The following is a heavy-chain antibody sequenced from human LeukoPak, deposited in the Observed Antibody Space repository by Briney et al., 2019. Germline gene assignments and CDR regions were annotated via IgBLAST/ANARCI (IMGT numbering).Heavy chain of an antibody. CDR1: SGSISSYS. Sequence: SETLSLTCTVSSGSISSYSWSWIRQSPGKGLEWIGYIYDTGSTNYNPSLKSRVAISVDTSKKKFSLKMTSVTAADTAVYYCARAQVYCSGGTCYLIGFDYWGQGTLVTVSS. J-gene: IGHJ4*02. V-gene: IGHV4-59*01. D-gene: IGHD2-15*01. CDR2: IYDTGST. CDR3: ARAQVYCSGGTCYLIGFDY.